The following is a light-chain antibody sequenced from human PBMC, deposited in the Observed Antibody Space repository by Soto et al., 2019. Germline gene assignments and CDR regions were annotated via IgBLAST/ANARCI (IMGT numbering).Light chain of an antibody. Sequence: IVMTQSPATLSVSPGQRATLSCRASQSISSNLAWYQQRPGQAPRLLIYGASTRATGVPARSSGSGSGTDFVLTISSLQSEDFAIYYCQQYNKWPLFTFGPGTRVDI. J-gene: IGKJ3*01. V-gene: IGKV3-15*01. CDR3: QQYNKWPLFT. CDR2: GAS. CDR1: QSISSN.